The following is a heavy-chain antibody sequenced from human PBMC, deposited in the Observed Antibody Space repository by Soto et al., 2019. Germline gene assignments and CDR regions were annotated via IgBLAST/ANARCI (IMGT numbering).Heavy chain of an antibody. D-gene: IGHD1-1*01. CDR1: GFTFSSYA. J-gene: IGHJ4*02. CDR2: ISGSGGGT. Sequence: VGSLRLSCAASGFTFSSYAMSWVRQAPGKGLEWVSSISGSGGGTYYADSVKGRFTFSRDNSKNTLYLQMNSLRAEDTAVYYCAKFGMATTKRSPPYYIDYWGQGALVTVSS. V-gene: IGHV3-23*01. CDR3: AKFGMATTKRSPPYYIDY.